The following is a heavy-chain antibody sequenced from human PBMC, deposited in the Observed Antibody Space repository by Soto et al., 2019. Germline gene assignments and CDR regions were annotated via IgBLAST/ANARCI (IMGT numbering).Heavy chain of an antibody. CDR2: LWYDGSNK. CDR1: GFTFSSYG. J-gene: IGHJ6*02. V-gene: IGHV3-33*01. Sequence: QVQLVESGGGVVQPGRSRRLSCPASGFTFSSYGMHWVRQAPGKGLEWGAVLWYDGSNKYYADSVKGRFTISRYNSKNTLYMQMNSLRAEDTAEYYCASEGTVVTQLRSYYYYGMDVWGQGTTVTVSS. D-gene: IGHD2-21*02. CDR3: ASEGTVVTQLRSYYYYGMDV.